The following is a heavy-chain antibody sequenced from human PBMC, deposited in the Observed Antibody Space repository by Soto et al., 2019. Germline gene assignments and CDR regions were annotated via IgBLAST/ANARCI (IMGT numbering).Heavy chain of an antibody. V-gene: IGHV3-33*01. CDR3: TRGAAGRGAPGAESYYYGMDV. Sequence: GGSLRLSCAASGFTFSSYGMHWVRQAPGKGLEWVAVIWYDGSNKYYADFVKGRFTISRDDSKNSLYLQMNSLKTEDTAVYYWTRGAAGRGAPGAESYYYGMDVWGQGTTVTVSS. D-gene: IGHD6-13*01. J-gene: IGHJ6*02. CDR2: IWYDGSNK. CDR1: GFTFSSYG.